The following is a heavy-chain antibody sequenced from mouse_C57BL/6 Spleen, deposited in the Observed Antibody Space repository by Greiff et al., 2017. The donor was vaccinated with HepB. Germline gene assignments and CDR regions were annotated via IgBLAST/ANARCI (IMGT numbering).Heavy chain of an antibody. Sequence: VQLQQPGAELVMPGASVKLSCKASGYTFTSYWMHWVKQRPGQGLEWIGEIDPSDSYTNYNQKFKGKSTLTVDKSSSTAYMQLSSLTSEDSAVYYCARGWGYGSSYGFAYWGQGTLVTVSA. D-gene: IGHD1-1*01. CDR2: IDPSDSYT. J-gene: IGHJ3*01. V-gene: IGHV1-69*01. CDR3: ARGWGYGSSYGFAY. CDR1: GYTFTSYW.